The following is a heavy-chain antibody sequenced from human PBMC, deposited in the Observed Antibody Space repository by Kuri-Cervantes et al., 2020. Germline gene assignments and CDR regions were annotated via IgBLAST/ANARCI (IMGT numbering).Heavy chain of an antibody. CDR3: ARAGAINTVDF. Sequence: GGSLRLSCAASGFTFSDYYMSWIRQAPGKGLEWVSGISGSGDNTYYADFVKGRFTISRDNAKNSLFLQVTSLTAEDTAIYYCARAGAINTVDFWGRGTLVTVSS. CDR2: ISGSGDNT. D-gene: IGHD5-24*01. J-gene: IGHJ4*02. V-gene: IGHV3-11*04. CDR1: GFTFSDYY.